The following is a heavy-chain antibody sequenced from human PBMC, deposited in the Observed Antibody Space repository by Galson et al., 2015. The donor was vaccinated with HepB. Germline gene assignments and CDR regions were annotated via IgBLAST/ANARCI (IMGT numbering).Heavy chain of an antibody. Sequence: SVKVSCKASGYTFSSYDMHWVRQATGQGLEWMGWMNPNNGDTGYAQKFQGRVTMTRNTAVSTAYMELSSLKSEDTAVYYCARGRWSSGYYLEYWGQGTLVTVSS. CDR2: MNPNNGDT. V-gene: IGHV1-8*01. D-gene: IGHD1-26*01. CDR1: GYTFSSYD. J-gene: IGHJ4*02. CDR3: ARGRWSSGYYLEY.